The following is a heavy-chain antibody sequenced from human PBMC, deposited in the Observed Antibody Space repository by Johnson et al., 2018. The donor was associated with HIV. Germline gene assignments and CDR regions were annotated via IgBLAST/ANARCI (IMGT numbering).Heavy chain of an antibody. CDR2: ISYDGSNK. J-gene: IGHJ3*02. V-gene: IGHV3-30*18. CDR3: AKERQLVRAFDI. D-gene: IGHD6-6*01. CDR1: GFTFSSYG. Sequence: QMQLVESGGGVVQPGRSLRLSCAASGFTFSSYGMHWVRQAPGKGLEWVAVISYDGSNKYYADSVRGRFTVSRDNSKNTLYLQMNSLRPEDTAVYYCAKERQLVRAFDIWGQGTMVTVSS.